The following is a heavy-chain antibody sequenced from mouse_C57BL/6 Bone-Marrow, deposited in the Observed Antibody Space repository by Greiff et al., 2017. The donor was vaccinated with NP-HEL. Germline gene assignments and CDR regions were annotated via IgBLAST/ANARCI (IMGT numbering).Heavy chain of an antibody. CDR2: ISDGGSYT. CDR1: GFTFSSYA. CDR3: ARDLY. Sequence: EVQRVESGGGLVKPGGSLKLSCAASGFTFSSYAMSWVRQTPEKRLEWVATISDGGSYTYYPDNVKGRFTISRDNAKNNLYLQMSHLKSEDTAMYYCARDLYWGQGTTLTVSS. J-gene: IGHJ2*01. V-gene: IGHV5-4*01.